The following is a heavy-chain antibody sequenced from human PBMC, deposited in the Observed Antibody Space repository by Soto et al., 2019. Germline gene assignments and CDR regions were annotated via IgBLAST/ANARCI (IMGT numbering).Heavy chain of an antibody. V-gene: IGHV3-23*01. Sequence: EVQLLESGGGLVQPGGSLRLSCAASGFTFSSYAMSWVRQAPGKGLEWVSAISGSGGSTYYADSVKGRFTISRDNSKNTLYLQMNSLRAEDTAVYYCAKDPPYGGNSGSWYFDLWGRGTLVTVSS. D-gene: IGHD4-17*01. J-gene: IGHJ2*01. CDR1: GFTFSSYA. CDR2: ISGSGGST. CDR3: AKDPPYGGNSGSWYFDL.